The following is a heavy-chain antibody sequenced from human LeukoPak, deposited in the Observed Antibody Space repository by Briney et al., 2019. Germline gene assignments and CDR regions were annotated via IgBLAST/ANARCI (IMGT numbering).Heavy chain of an antibody. J-gene: IGHJ6*03. V-gene: IGHV4-61*02. CDR3: ARRGYYMDV. Sequence: SETLSLTCTVSGGSISSGSYYWSWIRQPAGKGLEWIGRIYTSGSTNYNPSLKSRVTISVDTSKNQLSLKLSSVTAADTAVYYCARRGYYMDVWGKGITVTVSS. CDR1: GGSISSGSYY. CDR2: IYTSGST.